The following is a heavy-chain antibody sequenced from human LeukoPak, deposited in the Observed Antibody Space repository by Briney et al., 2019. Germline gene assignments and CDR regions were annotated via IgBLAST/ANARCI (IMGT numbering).Heavy chain of an antibody. J-gene: IGHJ4*02. CDR3: AREGPERYYYGSRSYGHFDF. CDR2: IQEDGSEQ. D-gene: IGHD3-10*01. V-gene: IGHV3-7*01. Sequence: GGSLRLSCAASGFTFSGFWMSWVRQAPGKGLEWVANIQEDGSEQFYVDSVKGRFAISSDNAKNSLYLQMNSLRAEDTAVYYCAREGPERYYYGSRSYGHFDFWGQGTLVTVSS. CDR1: GFTFSGFW.